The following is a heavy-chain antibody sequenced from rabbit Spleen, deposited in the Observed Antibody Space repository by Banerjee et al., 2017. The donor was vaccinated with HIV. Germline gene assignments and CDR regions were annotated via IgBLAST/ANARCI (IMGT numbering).Heavy chain of an antibody. CDR3: ARGVYDDYDTYFFDL. V-gene: IGHV1S45*01. Sequence: QQQLEESGGDLVKPEGSRILTCTASGFSFSSSWVCWFRQAPGKGLEWIACIYVVGSHDTDYASWATGRFTISKTSSTTVTLQITSLTVADTATHFCARGVYDDYDTYFFDLWGPGTLVTVS. D-gene: IGHD2-1*01. CDR1: GFSFSSSW. J-gene: IGHJ4*01. CDR2: IYVVGSHDT.